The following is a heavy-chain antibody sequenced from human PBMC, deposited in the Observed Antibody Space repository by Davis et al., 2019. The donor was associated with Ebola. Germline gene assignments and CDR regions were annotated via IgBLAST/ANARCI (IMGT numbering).Heavy chain of an antibody. CDR1: GGTFSSYA. CDR2: IIPIFGTA. V-gene: IGHV1-69*13. CDR3: ARFGIVGATNAFDI. D-gene: IGHD1-26*01. J-gene: IGHJ3*02. Sequence: SVKVSCKASGGTFSSYAINWVRQAPGQGLEWMGGIIPIFGTANYAQKFQGRVTITADESTSTAYMELSSLRSEDTAVYYCARFGIVGATNAFDIWGQGTMVTVSS.